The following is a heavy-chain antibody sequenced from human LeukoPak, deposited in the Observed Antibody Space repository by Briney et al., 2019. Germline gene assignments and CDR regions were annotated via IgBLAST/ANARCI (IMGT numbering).Heavy chain of an antibody. CDR3: AKDLKKYSRSAGGDYLDY. J-gene: IGHJ4*01. CDR2: ITTSDGNT. D-gene: IGHD6-6*01. V-gene: IGHV3-23*01. Sequence: GGSLRLSCAASGFTFSNAYMNWVRQAPGKGLEWVSTITTSDGNTYYADSVKGRFTISRDNSKNTLYLQMNSLRAEDTAVYYCAKDLKKYSRSAGGDYLDYWGQGTLVTVSS. CDR1: GFTFSNAY.